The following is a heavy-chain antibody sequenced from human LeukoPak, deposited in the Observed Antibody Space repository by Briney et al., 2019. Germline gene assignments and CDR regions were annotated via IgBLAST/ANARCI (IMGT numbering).Heavy chain of an antibody. D-gene: IGHD3-10*01. Sequence: ASVKASCKASGYTFTSYDINWVRQATGQGLEWMGWMNPNSGNTGYAQKFQGRVTMTRNTSISTAYMELSSLRSEDTAVYYCARGLVRITMVRGVIAGRNWGQGTLVTVSS. CDR3: ARGLVRITMVRGVIAGRN. V-gene: IGHV1-8*01. J-gene: IGHJ4*02. CDR2: MNPNSGNT. CDR1: GYTFTSYD.